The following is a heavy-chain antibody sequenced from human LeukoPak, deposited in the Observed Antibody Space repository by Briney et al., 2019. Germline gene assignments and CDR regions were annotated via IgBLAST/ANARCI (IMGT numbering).Heavy chain of an antibody. V-gene: IGHV1-18*01. CDR2: ISAYNGNT. D-gene: IGHD3-22*01. J-gene: IGHJ3*02. Sequence: GASVKVSCKASGYTFTSYGISWVRQAPGQGLEWMGWISAYNGNTNYAQKLQGRVTMTTDTSTSTAYMELRSLRAEDTAVYYCARALRHGKWLLEDAFDIWGQGTMVTVSS. CDR3: ARALRHGKWLLEDAFDI. CDR1: GYTFTSYG.